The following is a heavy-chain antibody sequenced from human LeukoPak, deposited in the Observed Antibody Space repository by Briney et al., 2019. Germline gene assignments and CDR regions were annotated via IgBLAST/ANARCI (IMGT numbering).Heavy chain of an antibody. V-gene: IGHV3-30*18. Sequence: GGSLRLSCAASGFTFSSYGMHWVRQAPGRGLEWVAVISYDGSNKYYADSVKGRFTISRDNSKNTLYLQMNSLRAEDTAVYYCAKDSAYSSSWYSRSWFGPWGQGTLVTVSS. CDR3: AKDSAYSSSWYSRSWFGP. CDR2: ISYDGSNK. D-gene: IGHD6-13*01. CDR1: GFTFSSYG. J-gene: IGHJ5*02.